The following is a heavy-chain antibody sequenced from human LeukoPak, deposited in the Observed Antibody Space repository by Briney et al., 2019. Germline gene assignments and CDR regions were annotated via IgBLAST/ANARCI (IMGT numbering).Heavy chain of an antibody. CDR2: INHSGST. Sequence: SETLSLTCAVYGGSFRGYYWSWIRQPPGKGLEWIGEINHSGSTNYNPSLKSRVTISLDTSMEKFSLKLNSVTAADTAVYYCASTERCSTTCPLDYWGQGTLVTVSS. CDR3: ASTERCSTTCPLDY. D-gene: IGHD2-2*01. J-gene: IGHJ4*02. CDR1: GGSFRGYY. V-gene: IGHV4-34*01.